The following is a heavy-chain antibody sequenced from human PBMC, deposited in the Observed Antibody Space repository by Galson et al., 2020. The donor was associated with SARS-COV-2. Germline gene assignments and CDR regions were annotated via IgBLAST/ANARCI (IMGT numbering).Heavy chain of an antibody. CDR2: MNPNSGDT. J-gene: IGHJ6*02. V-gene: IGHV1-8*02. CDR1: GYTFRHFD. D-gene: IGHD2-2*02. CDR3: AKDGSSYIPKFHHYGMDV. Sequence: GESLKISCKASGYTFRHFDIHWVRQASGKGLEWLGWMNPNSGDTVYAQKFQGRVVMTRDTSMSTAYMELSGLESEDTAVYYCAKDGSSYIPKFHHYGMDVWGQGTTVTVSS.